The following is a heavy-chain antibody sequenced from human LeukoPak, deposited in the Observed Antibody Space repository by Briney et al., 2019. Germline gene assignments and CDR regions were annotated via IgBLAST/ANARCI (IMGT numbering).Heavy chain of an antibody. J-gene: IGHJ4*02. D-gene: IGHD3-16*01. Sequence: SGGSLRLSCAASGLTVSSNSMSWVRRAPGQGLEWVSGINWNGGSTGYADSVKGRFTISRDNAKNSLYLQMNSLRAEDTALYYCARDIDYGHPLDYWGQGTLVSVSS. CDR3: ARDIDYGHPLDY. CDR2: INWNGGST. V-gene: IGHV3-20*04. CDR1: GLTVSSNS.